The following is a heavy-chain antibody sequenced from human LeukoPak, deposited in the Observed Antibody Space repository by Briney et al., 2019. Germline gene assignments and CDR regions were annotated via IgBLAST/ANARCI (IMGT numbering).Heavy chain of an antibody. D-gene: IGHD1-26*01. V-gene: IGHV4-39*01. CDR3: ARRLGIVDRGAFDM. CDR2: IYYSGST. CDR1: GGSLSSSSYY. J-gene: IGHJ3*02. Sequence: SETLSLTCIVSGGSLSSSSYYWGWIRQPPGKGLEWIGHIYYSGSTYYNASLNSRVTISVDTSKNQFSLKLSSVTAADTAVYFCARRLGIVDRGAFDMWGQGTVVTVSS.